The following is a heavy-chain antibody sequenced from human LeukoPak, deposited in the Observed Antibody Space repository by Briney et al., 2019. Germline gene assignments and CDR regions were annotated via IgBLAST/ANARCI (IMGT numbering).Heavy chain of an antibody. CDR3: AKGNDIGGYYYPHFDY. D-gene: IGHD3-22*01. CDR1: GFTFSSSA. Sequence: PGGSLRLSCAASGFTFSSSAMSWVRQVPGKGLEWVSGISASGGSTNYADSVRGRFTISRDNSKNTLYLQMNSLRAEDTAVYYCAKGNDIGGYYYPHFDYWGQGTLVTVSS. V-gene: IGHV3-23*01. CDR2: ISASGGST. J-gene: IGHJ4*02.